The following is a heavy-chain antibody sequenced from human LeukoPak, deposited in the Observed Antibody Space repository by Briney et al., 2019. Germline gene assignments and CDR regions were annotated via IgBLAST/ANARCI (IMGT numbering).Heavy chain of an antibody. Sequence: SETLSLTCTVTGGSISSGSYYWSWIRQPAGKGLEWIGRIYTSGSTNYNPSLKSRVTISVDTSKNQFSLKLSSVTAADTAVYYCAREDIAVAGTVDYWGQGTLVTVSS. CDR1: GGSISSGSYY. J-gene: IGHJ4*02. CDR3: AREDIAVAGTVDY. CDR2: IYTSGST. V-gene: IGHV4-61*02. D-gene: IGHD6-19*01.